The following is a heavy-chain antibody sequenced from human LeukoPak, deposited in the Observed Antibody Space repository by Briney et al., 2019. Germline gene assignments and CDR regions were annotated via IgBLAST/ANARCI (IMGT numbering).Heavy chain of an antibody. D-gene: IGHD6-6*01. J-gene: IGHJ6*03. CDR1: GGPFSGYY. V-gene: IGHV4-34*01. CDR2: INHSGST. Sequence: SETLSLTCAVYGGPFSGYYWRWIRQPPGKGLEWIGEINHSGSTNYNPSLKRRVTISLDTSKNQFSLILSSVTAADTAIYYCARDFSSSSTVYYYYYMDVWGKGTTVTVSS. CDR3: ARDFSSSSTVYYYYYMDV.